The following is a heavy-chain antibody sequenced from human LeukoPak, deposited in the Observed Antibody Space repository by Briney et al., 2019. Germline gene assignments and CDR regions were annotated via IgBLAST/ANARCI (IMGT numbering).Heavy chain of an antibody. CDR1: GFTVSSNY. CDR2: IYSGGST. D-gene: IGHD3-22*01. J-gene: IGHJ4*02. V-gene: IGHV3-66*02. CDR3: AGYYDSSGYYYFDY. Sequence: PGGSLRLSCAAPGFTVSSNYMSWVRQAPGKGLEWVSVIYSGGSTYYADSVKGRFTISRDNSKNTLYLQMNSLRAEDTAVYYCAGYYDSSGYYYFDYWGQGTLVTVSS.